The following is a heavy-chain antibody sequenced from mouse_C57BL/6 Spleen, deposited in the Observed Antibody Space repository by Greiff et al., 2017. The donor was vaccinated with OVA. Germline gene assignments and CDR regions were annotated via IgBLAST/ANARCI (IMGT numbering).Heavy chain of an antibody. V-gene: IGHV14-2*01. Sequence: VQLQQSGAELVKPGASVKLSCTASGFNINDYYMHWVKQRTEQGLEWIGRIDPEDGATKYAPKFQGKATITADTSSITAYLQLSSLTSEDTAVYYCARGGYDYYGSSSFYFDYWGQGTTLTVSS. CDR1: GFNINDYY. CDR3: ARGGYDYYGSSSFYFDY. CDR2: IDPEDGAT. D-gene: IGHD1-1*01. J-gene: IGHJ2*01.